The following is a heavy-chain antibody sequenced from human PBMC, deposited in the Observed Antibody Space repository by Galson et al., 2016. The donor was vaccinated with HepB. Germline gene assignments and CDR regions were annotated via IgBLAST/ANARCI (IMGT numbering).Heavy chain of an antibody. V-gene: IGHV3-7*02. J-gene: IGHJ6*02. CDR2: INQGGSEN. Sequence: SLRLSCAASGFTFSSNWMNWVRQTPGKGLEWVANINQGGSENIYVDSVKGRFTISRDNSKNTLYLQMNSLRAEDTAVYYCARKELYYYYYGMDVWGQGTTVTVSS. D-gene: IGHD1-7*01. CDR3: ARKELYYYYYGMDV. CDR1: GFTFSSNW.